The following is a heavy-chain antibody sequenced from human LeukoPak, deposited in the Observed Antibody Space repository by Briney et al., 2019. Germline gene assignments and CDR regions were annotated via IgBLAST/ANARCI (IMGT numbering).Heavy chain of an antibody. CDR3: ARDNKGSCDY. J-gene: IGHJ4*02. V-gene: IGHV1-2*02. Sequence: ASVKVSCKASGYTFTGYYMHWVRQAPGQGLEWMGLINPNNIGTHFAQKFQGRVTLNRDTSISTAYMELSGLRSDDTAVYYCARDNKGSCDYWGQGTLVTVSS. CDR2: INPNNIGT. D-gene: IGHD2-2*01. CDR1: GYTFTGYY.